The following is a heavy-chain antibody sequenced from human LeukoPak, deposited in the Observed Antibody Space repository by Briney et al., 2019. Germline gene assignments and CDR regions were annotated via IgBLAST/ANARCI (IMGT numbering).Heavy chain of an antibody. CDR2: ISYDGDYK. Sequence: LSLTCAVYGGSFSGYYWSWIRQPPGKGLEWVAVISYDGDYKYYADSVKGRFSISRDNSNNTLYLQMNSLRAEDTAVYYCAKIPIQTPRYFFDSSGYGDLYFDSWGRGTLVTVSS. V-gene: IGHV3-30*18. CDR3: AKIPIQTPRYFFDSSGYGDLYFDS. CDR1: GGSFSGYY. D-gene: IGHD3-22*01. J-gene: IGHJ4*02.